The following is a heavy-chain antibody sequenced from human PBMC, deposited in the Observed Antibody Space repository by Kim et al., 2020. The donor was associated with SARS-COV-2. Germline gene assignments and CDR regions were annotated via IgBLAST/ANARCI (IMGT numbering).Heavy chain of an antibody. Sequence: SETLSRSCTVSGGSISSSSYYWGWIRQPPGKGLEWIGSMYYSGSTYYNPSLKSRVTISVDTSKNQFSLKLSSVTAADTAVYYCARITMVRGVHHTQFDY. J-gene: IGHJ4*01. CDR3: ARITMVRGVHHTQFDY. V-gene: IGHV4-39*07. D-gene: IGHD3-10*01. CDR2: MYYSGST. CDR1: GGSISSSSYY.